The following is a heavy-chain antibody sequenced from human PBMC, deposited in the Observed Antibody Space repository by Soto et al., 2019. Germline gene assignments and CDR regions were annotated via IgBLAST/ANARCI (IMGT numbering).Heavy chain of an antibody. V-gene: IGHV3-23*01. CDR2: ISGSDGKT. CDR3: ARWSYLDY. D-gene: IGHD3-3*01. CDR1: GFSFGSYA. Sequence: GGSLRLSCAASGFSFGSYALSWVRQAPGKGLEWVSTISGSDGKTFYADSVKGRFSISRDTSQNTLYLQMNSLRADDTAIYYCARWSYLDYWGQGXRVTVYS. J-gene: IGHJ4*02.